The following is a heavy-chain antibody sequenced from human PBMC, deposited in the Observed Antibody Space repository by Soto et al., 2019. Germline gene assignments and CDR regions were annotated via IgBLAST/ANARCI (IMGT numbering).Heavy chain of an antibody. CDR1: GGSISSYY. CDR3: ARVLIDWGIDP. V-gene: IGHV4-59*01. Sequence: QVQLQESGPGLVKPSETLSLTCTVSGGSISSYYWSWIRQPPGKGLEWIGYIYYSGSTNYNPSLKSRVTISVDTSKNQFPLRLSAVTAADTAVYYCARVLIDWGIDPWGQGTLVTVSS. CDR2: IYYSGST. J-gene: IGHJ5*02. D-gene: IGHD3-16*01.